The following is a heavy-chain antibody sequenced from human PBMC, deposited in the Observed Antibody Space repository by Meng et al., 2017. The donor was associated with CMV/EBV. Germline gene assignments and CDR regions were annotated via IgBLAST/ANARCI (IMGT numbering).Heavy chain of an antibody. J-gene: IGHJ4*02. CDR3: ARGVKSGYSGYDLAVYYFDY. CDR2: IKQDGSEK. CDR1: GFTFSSYW. Sequence: GGSLRLSCAASGFTFSSYWMSWVRQAPGKELEWVANIKQDGSEKYYVDSVKGRFTISRDNAKNSLYLQMNSLRAEDTAVYYCARGVKSGYSGYDLAVYYFDYWGQGTLVTVSS. V-gene: IGHV3-7*01. D-gene: IGHD5-12*01.